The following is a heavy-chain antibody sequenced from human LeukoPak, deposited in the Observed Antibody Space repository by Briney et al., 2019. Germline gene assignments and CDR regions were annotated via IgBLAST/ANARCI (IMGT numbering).Heavy chain of an antibody. CDR2: IYSGGST. CDR3: ARTASSSSGVGY. D-gene: IGHD6-6*01. CDR1: GFTVSSNY. V-gene: IGHV3-53*01. Sequence: GGSLRLSCAASGFTVSSNYMSWVRQAPGKGLEWVSVIYSGGSTYYADSVKGRFTISRDNSKNTLYLQMNSLRAEDTAVYYCARTASSSSGVGYWGQGTLVTVSS. J-gene: IGHJ4*02.